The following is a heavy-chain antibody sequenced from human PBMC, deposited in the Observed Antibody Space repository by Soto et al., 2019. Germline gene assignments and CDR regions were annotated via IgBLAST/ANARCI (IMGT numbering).Heavy chain of an antibody. CDR2: INHSGST. Sequence: PSETLSLTCAVYGGSFSGYYWSWIRQPPGKGLEWIGEINHSGSTNYNPSLKSRVTISVDTSKNQFSLKLSSVTAADTAVYYCARGVLHCSSTSCYRDDYWGQGTLVTVSS. V-gene: IGHV4-34*01. D-gene: IGHD2-2*02. CDR3: ARGVLHCSSTSCYRDDY. J-gene: IGHJ4*02. CDR1: GGSFSGYY.